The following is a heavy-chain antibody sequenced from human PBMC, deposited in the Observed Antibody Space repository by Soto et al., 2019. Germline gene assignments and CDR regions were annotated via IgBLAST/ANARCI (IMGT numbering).Heavy chain of an antibody. V-gene: IGHV1-69*06. CDR3: ASGLYYPDSSGYYPLGAFDI. D-gene: IGHD3-22*01. J-gene: IGHJ3*02. Sequence: EASVKVSCKASGGTFSSYAISWVRQAPGQVLEGMGGIIPIFGTANYAQKFQGRVTITADKSTSTAYMELSSLRSEDTAVYYCASGLYYPDSSGYYPLGAFDIWG. CDR1: GGTFSSYA. CDR2: IIPIFGTA.